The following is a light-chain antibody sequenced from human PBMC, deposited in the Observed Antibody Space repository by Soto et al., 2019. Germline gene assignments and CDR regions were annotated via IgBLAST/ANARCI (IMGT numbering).Light chain of an antibody. V-gene: IGLV2-11*01. J-gene: IGLJ7*01. CDR1: SNDIGGYNY. Sequence: QSVLTQPHSVSGSPGQSVTISCTGTSNDIGGYNYVSWYQQHPDKAPKLVIYDVSKRPSGVPDRFSGSKSGNTASLTISGLQAEDEADYHCCSYAGTYTGLFGGGTQLTVL. CDR2: DVS. CDR3: CSYAGTYTGL.